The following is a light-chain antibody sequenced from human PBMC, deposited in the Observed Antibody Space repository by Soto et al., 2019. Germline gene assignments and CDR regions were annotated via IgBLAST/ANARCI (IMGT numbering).Light chain of an antibody. J-gene: IGLJ1*01. CDR3: SSYTSSISYV. CDR2: AVS. Sequence: QSALAQPASVSGSPGQSITISCTGTSSDVGAYNYVSWYRQHPGKAPKLMIYAVSNRPSGVSHRFSGSKSGNTASLTISGLQAEDEADYYCSSYTSSISYVFGTGTKLTVL. V-gene: IGLV2-14*01. CDR1: SSDVGAYNY.